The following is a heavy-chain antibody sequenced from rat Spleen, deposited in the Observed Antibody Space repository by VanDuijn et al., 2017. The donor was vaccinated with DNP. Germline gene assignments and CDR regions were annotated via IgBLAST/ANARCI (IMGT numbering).Heavy chain of an antibody. CDR2: ISYDGGST. D-gene: IGHD1-7*01. CDR1: GFTFSNYG. J-gene: IGHJ4*01. CDR3: TTDTTGTYYAMDA. Sequence: EVQLVESGGGFVQPGRSLKLSCAASGFTFSNYGMAWVRQAPTKGLEWVASISYDGGSTYYRDSVKGRFTISRDNAKSSLYLQMDSLRSEDTATYYCTTDTTGTYYAMDAWGQGTSVTVSS. V-gene: IGHV5-20*01.